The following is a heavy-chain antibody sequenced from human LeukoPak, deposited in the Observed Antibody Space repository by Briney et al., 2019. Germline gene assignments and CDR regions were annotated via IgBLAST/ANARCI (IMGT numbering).Heavy chain of an antibody. J-gene: IGHJ6*02. CDR1: DGSINSYY. CDR2: IYYNGNT. Sequence: PSETLSLTCSVSDGSINSYYWNWIRRPPGKGLEWIGYIYYNGNTNYSPSLKSRVTMSVDTSKNLFSLKVSSVTAADSAVYYCARGRSNYYGMDVWGQGTTVTVSS. CDR3: ARGRSNYYGMDV. D-gene: IGHD1-26*01. V-gene: IGHV4-59*01.